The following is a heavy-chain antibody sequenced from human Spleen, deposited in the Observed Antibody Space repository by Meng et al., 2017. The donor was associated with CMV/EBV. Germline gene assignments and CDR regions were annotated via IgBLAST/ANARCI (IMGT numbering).Heavy chain of an antibody. CDR1: FTFSSYG. Sequence: FTFSSYGMHWVRQAPGKGLGWVAFIRYGGSNKYYADSVKGRCTISGDNSKNTLYLQMNSLRAEDTAVYYCTTALRLTLFGVVTQGDYWGQGTLVTVSS. CDR2: IRYGGSNK. D-gene: IGHD3-3*01. CDR3: TTALRLTLFGVVTQGDY. J-gene: IGHJ4*02. V-gene: IGHV3-30*02.